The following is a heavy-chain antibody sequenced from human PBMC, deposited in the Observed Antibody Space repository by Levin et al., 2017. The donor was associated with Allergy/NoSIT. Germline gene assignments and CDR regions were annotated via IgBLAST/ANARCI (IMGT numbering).Heavy chain of an antibody. Sequence: SGGSLRLSCAASGFTFSSYNMNWVRQAPGKGLEWVSYISRGSSTIYYADSVKGRFTISRDNAKNSLYLQMNSLRAEDTAVYYCARDGEWVCSSTSCHDHYYGMDVWGQGTTVTVSS. V-gene: IGHV3-48*01. CDR2: ISRGSSTI. CDR3: ARDGEWVCSSTSCHDHYYGMDV. J-gene: IGHJ6*02. CDR1: GFTFSSYN. D-gene: IGHD2-2*01.